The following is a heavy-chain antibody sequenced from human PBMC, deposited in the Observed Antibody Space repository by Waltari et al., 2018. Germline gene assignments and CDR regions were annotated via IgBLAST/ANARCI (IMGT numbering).Heavy chain of an antibody. D-gene: IGHD5-18*01. CDR1: GASISDNY. V-gene: IGHV4-4*07. CDR2: IQTPGYT. Sequence: QVQLQESDPGLVQPSETLSLTCTVSGASISDNYWTWIRQPAGKALEWIGRIQTPGYTNFNPPIRSRVTMSLDTSRNQFSLTLKSVTAADTAVYYCARVGSVNYSYGFFDYWGQGTLVTVSA. J-gene: IGHJ4*02. CDR3: ARVGSVNYSYGFFDY.